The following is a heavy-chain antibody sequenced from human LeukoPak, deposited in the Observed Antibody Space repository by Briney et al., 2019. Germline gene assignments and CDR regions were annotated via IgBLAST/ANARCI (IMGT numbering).Heavy chain of an antibody. J-gene: IGHJ3*02. CDR2: INPRGGT. CDR1: GGSISSSRSY. Sequence: PSETLSLTCSVSGGSISSSRSYWGWIRQSPGKGLEWIGEINPRGGTTYNPSLQSRVIISLDTSNNHLSLRLTSVTAADTTVFYCARHRIGGVKAFDMWGQGTLVTVSS. CDR3: ARHRIGGVKAFDM. V-gene: IGHV4-39*01. D-gene: IGHD3-16*01.